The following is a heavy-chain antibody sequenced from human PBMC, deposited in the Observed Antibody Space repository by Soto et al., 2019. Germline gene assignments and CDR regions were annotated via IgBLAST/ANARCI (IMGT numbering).Heavy chain of an antibody. CDR3: ARGGALDYYYGMDV. CDR2: IYYSGST. J-gene: IGHJ6*02. D-gene: IGHD3-16*01. Sequence: QLQLQESGPGLVKPSETLSLTCTVSGGSISSSSYYWGWIRQPPGKGLEWIGSIYYSGSTYYNPSLKSRVTLHVDTSQNQFSLKLSSVTAADTAVYYCARGGALDYYYGMDVWGQGTTVTVSS. V-gene: IGHV4-39*01. CDR1: GGSISSSSYY.